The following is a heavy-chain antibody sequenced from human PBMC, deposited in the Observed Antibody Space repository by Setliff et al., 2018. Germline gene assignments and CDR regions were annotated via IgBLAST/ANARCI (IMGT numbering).Heavy chain of an antibody. D-gene: IGHD5-18*01. J-gene: IGHJ4*02. Sequence: ASETLSLTCTVSGGSVRGYYWSWIRQPPGKGLEWIGYMYYSGDTNYNPSLKSRVTISVDTSKNQFSLELRSVTAADTAVYYCARLPPLHTPMALTFDYWGQGILVTSPQ. CDR2: MYYSGDT. V-gene: IGHV4-59*08. CDR3: ARLPPLHTPMALTFDY. CDR1: GGSVRGYY.